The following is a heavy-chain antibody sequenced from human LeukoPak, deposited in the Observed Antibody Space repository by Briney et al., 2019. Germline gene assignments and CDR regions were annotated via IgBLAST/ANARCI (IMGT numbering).Heavy chain of an antibody. CDR2: ITSSGTHI. D-gene: IGHD1-26*01. J-gene: IGHJ6*03. CDR1: GFTFSSFN. V-gene: IGHV3-21*01. CDR3: ARDPYSGNYGNDYYYYMDV. Sequence: TGGSLRLSCAASGFTFSSFNMNWVRQAPGKAMEWVSSITSSGTHIFYADSVRGRCTISRDNAKNSLYLQMDSLGPDDTAVYYCARDPYSGNYGNDYYYYMDVWGKGTTVTISS.